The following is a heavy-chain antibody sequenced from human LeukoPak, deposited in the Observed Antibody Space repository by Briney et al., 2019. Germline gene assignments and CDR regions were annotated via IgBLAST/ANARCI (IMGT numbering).Heavy chain of an antibody. V-gene: IGHV4-4*07. D-gene: IGHD4-11*01. CDR2: IYTSGST. CDR1: GVSISSYY. Sequence: SETLSLTCTVSGVSISSYYWSWIRQPAGKGLEWIGRIYTSGSTNYNPSLKSRVTMSVDTSKNQFSLKLSSVTAADTAVYYCASINYSNYLRDYYYYMDVWGKGTTVTVSS. J-gene: IGHJ6*03. CDR3: ASINYSNYLRDYYYYMDV.